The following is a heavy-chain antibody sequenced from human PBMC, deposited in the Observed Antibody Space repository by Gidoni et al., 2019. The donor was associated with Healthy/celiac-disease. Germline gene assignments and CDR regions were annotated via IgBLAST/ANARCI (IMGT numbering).Heavy chain of an antibody. Sequence: QVQLVQSGAEVKKPGSSVKVSCKASGGTFSSYAISWVRQAPGQGLEWMGGIIPIFGTANYAQKFQGRVTITADESTSTAYMELSSLRSEDTAVYYCARDPLLDIVVVPAAIPRYGMDVWGQGTTVTVSS. CDR2: IIPIFGTA. J-gene: IGHJ6*02. D-gene: IGHD2-2*02. CDR3: ARDPLLDIVVVPAAIPRYGMDV. V-gene: IGHV1-69*01. CDR1: GGTFSSYA.